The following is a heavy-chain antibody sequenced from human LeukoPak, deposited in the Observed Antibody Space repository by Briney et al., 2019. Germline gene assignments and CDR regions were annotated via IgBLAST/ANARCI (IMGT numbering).Heavy chain of an antibody. D-gene: IGHD6-19*01. Sequence: SVTVSCMASGYTFTGYYMHWVRQAPGQGLEWMGWINPKSGGTNYAQKFQGRVTMTRDTSISTAYMELSRLTSNDTAVYYCARGPRGWYDYWGQGTIVTVSS. V-gene: IGHV1-2*02. CDR1: GYTFTGYY. CDR3: ARGPRGWYDY. CDR2: INPKSGGT. J-gene: IGHJ4*02.